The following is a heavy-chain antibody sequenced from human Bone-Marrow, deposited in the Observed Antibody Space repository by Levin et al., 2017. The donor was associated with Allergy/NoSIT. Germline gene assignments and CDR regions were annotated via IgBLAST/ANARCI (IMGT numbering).Heavy chain of an antibody. D-gene: IGHD5-12*01. V-gene: IGHV1-46*01. CDR3: ARVRFVVSSADDALDY. CDR2: INPSGGST. Sequence: ASVKVSCTASEYTFTSYYIHWVRQAPGQGLEWMGIINPSGGSTSYAQKFQGRVTMTRDTSTSTVYLDLSSLRSEDTAVYYCARVRFVVSSADDALDYWGQGTLVTVSS. J-gene: IGHJ4*02. CDR1: EYTFTSYY.